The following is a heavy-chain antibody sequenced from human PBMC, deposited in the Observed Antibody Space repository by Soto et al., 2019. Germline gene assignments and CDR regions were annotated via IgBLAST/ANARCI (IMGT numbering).Heavy chain of an antibody. Sequence: PSETLSLTCTVSGGSISSYYWSWIRQPPGKGLEWIGYIYYSGSTNYNPSLKGRVTMSLDTPKKQFSLKVTSVTAADTAMYYCARGYCSSSSCYEFDHWGQGSLVTVSS. D-gene: IGHD2-2*01. V-gene: IGHV4-59*01. CDR1: GGSISSYY. J-gene: IGHJ4*02. CDR2: IYYSGST. CDR3: ARGYCSSSSCYEFDH.